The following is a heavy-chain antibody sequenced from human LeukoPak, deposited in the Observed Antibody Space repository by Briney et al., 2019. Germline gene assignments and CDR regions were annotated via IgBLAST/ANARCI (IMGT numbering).Heavy chain of an antibody. CDR2: ISAYNGNT. J-gene: IGHJ4*02. CDR1: GYTFTSYG. V-gene: IGHV1-18*01. CDR3: AATQDYYDSSGSLGNFDY. D-gene: IGHD3-22*01. Sequence: ASVKVSCKASGYTFTSYGFSWVRQAPGQGLEWMGWISAYNGNTSYAQKFQDRVTMTTYTSTSTAYMELRSLRSDDTAVYYCAATQDYYDSSGSLGNFDYWGQGTLVAVSS.